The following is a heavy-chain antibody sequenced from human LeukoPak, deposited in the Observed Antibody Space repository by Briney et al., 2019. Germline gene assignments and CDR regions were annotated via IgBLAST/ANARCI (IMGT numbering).Heavy chain of an antibody. CDR3: ARVYYDSSGYEKFDP. CDR2: IYTSGST. J-gene: IGHJ5*02. Sequence: SETLSLTCTVSGGSISGYYWSWIRQPAGKGLEWIGRIYTSGSTNYNPSLKSRVTMSVDTSKNQFSLKLSSVTAADTAVYYCARVYYDSSGYEKFDPWGQGTLVTVSS. V-gene: IGHV4-4*07. D-gene: IGHD3-22*01. CDR1: GGSISGYY.